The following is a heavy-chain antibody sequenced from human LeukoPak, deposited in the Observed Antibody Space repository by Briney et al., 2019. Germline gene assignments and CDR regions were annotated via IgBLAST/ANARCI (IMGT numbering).Heavy chain of an antibody. J-gene: IGHJ4*02. V-gene: IGHV4-4*07. Sequence: TSETLSLTCTVSGDSISSDYWSWIRQPAGKGLEWIGRIYTSGTANYNPSLKSRVTMSIDTSKKQLSLNMYSVTAADTAVYYCAREKYYTSSSIDYWGQGTLVTVSS. CDR1: GDSISSDY. CDR3: AREKYYTSSSIDY. D-gene: IGHD2/OR15-2a*01. CDR2: IYTSGTA.